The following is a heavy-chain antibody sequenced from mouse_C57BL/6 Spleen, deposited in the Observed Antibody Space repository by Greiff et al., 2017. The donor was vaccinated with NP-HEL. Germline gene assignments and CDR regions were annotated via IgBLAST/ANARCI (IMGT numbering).Heavy chain of an antibody. CDR2: IDPSDSYT. CDR1: GYTFTSYW. Sequence: QVQLQQPGAELVMPGASVKLSCKASGYTFTSYWMHWVQQRPGQGLEWIGEIDPSDSYTNYNQKFKGKSTLTVDNSSSTAYMQLSSLTSEDSAVYYCARADAMDYWGQGTSVTVSS. CDR3: ARADAMDY. J-gene: IGHJ4*01. V-gene: IGHV1-69*01.